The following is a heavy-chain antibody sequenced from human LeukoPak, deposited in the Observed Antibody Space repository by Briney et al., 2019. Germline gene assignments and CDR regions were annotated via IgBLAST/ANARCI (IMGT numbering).Heavy chain of an antibody. CDR3: ARVRYCSGGSCHSPFDY. CDR1: GGSISSYY. CDR2: IYYSGST. D-gene: IGHD2-15*01. Sequence: SETLSLTCTVSGGSISSYYWSWIRQPAGKGLEWIGRIYYSGSTYYNPSLKSRVTISVDTSKNQFSLKLSSVTAADTAVYYCARVRYCSGGSCHSPFDYWGQGTLVTVSS. J-gene: IGHJ4*02. V-gene: IGHV4-4*07.